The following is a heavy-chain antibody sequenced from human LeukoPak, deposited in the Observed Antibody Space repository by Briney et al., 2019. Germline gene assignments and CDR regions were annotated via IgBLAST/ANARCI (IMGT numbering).Heavy chain of an antibody. D-gene: IGHD6-13*01. V-gene: IGHV4-59*12. Sequence: SETLSLTCTVSGGSISSYYWSWIRQPPGKGLEWIGYIYYIRSTNYNPSLKSRVTISVDTSKNQFSLKLSSVTAADTAVYYCAREAQQLIDYWGQGTLVTVSS. CDR2: IYYIRST. CDR3: AREAQQLIDY. CDR1: GGSISSYY. J-gene: IGHJ4*02.